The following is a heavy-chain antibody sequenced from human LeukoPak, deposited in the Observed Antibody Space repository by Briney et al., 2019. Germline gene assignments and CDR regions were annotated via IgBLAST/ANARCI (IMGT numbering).Heavy chain of an antibody. Sequence: GALRLSCAASGFTFSSYAMSWVRQAPGKGLEWVSTLSGSGGNTYYADSVKGRVTISRDNSKNTLYLQMNSLRAEDTAVYHCAKGSYYYDSADYFDYWGQGTLVTVSS. D-gene: IGHD3-22*01. CDR2: LSGSGGNT. V-gene: IGHV3-23*01. CDR1: GFTFSSYA. J-gene: IGHJ4*02. CDR3: AKGSYYYDSADYFDY.